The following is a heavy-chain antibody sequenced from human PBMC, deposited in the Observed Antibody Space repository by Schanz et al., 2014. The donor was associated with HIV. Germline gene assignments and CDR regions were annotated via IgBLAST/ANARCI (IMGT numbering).Heavy chain of an antibody. CDR3: ARVGREDNASGSYSISTYWYFDL. V-gene: IGHV1-69*01. CDR2: IVPVLAVA. CDR1: GGSFSNYA. D-gene: IGHD3-10*01. Sequence: QVQLVQSGAEVKKPGSSVKVSCKASGGSFSNYAISWVRQAPGQGLEWMGGIVPVLAVANYAQKFQGRVTITADETTSTVYMDLTSLRSDDTAVYYCARVGREDNASGSYSISTYWYFDLWGRGTLVTVSS. J-gene: IGHJ2*01.